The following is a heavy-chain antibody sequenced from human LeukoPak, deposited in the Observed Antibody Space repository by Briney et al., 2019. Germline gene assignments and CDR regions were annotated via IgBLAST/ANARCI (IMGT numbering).Heavy chain of an antibody. CDR3: ARRRYCSGGSCPYSFGY. J-gene: IGHJ4*02. V-gene: IGHV5-51*01. Sequence: GESLKISCKGSGYSFTSYWIGWVRQMPGKGLEWMGIIYPGDSDTRYSPSFQGQVTISADKSISTAYLQWSSLKASDTAMYYCARRRYCSGGSCPYSFGYWGQGTLVTVSS. CDR1: GYSFTSYW. CDR2: IYPGDSDT. D-gene: IGHD2-15*01.